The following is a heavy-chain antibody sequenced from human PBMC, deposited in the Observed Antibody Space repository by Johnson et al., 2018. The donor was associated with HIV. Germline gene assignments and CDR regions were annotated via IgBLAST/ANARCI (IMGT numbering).Heavy chain of an antibody. CDR3: ARDFVAFGECTAFDI. D-gene: IGHD3-10*01. J-gene: IGHJ3*02. CDR1: GFTFSDYY. Sequence: EVQLVESGGGLVKPGGSLRLSCVGSGFTFSDYYMSWVRQAPGTGLEWVSVTYSGGSTYFADSVKGRFTISRDSSKNTLYLQMNNLGPEDTAVYYCARDFVAFGECTAFDIWGQGTMVAVSS. V-gene: IGHV3-66*02. CDR2: TYSGGST.